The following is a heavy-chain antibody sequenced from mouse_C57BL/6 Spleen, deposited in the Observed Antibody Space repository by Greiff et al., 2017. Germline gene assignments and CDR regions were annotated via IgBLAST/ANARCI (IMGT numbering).Heavy chain of an antibody. CDR3: ARDGGYDYDVDY. CDR2: ISDGGSYT. J-gene: IGHJ2*01. Sequence: EVMLVESGGGLVKPGGSLKLSCAASEFTFSSYAMSWVRQTPEKRLEWVATISDGGSYTYYPDNVKGRFTISRDNAKNNLYLQMSHLKSEDTAMYYCARDGGYDYDVDYWGQGTTLTVSS. CDR1: EFTFSSYA. V-gene: IGHV5-4*01. D-gene: IGHD2-4*01.